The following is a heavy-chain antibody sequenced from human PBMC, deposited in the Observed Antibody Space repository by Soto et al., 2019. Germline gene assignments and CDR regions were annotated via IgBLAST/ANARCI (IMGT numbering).Heavy chain of an antibody. CDR3: ARVFYGSYTAFDS. CDR1: GYTFTSYY. Sequence: QVQLVQSGAEVKKPGASVKVSCKASGYTFTSYYMHWVRQAPGQGLEWMGIINPSDGSTNYAQKFQGRVTMTRDTSTSTVYMDLSSLRSEDTAVYYCARVFYGSYTAFDSWGQGTLVTVSS. CDR2: INPSDGST. V-gene: IGHV1-46*01. J-gene: IGHJ4*02. D-gene: IGHD1-26*01.